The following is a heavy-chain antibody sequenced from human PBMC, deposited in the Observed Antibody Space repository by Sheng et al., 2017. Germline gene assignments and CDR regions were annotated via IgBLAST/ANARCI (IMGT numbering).Heavy chain of an antibody. V-gene: IGHV4-34*01. CDR1: GGSFSGYY. Sequence: QVQLQQWGAGLLKPSETLSLTCAVYGGSFSGYYWSWIRQPPGKGLEWIGEINHSGSTNYNPSLKSRVTISVDTSKNQFSLKLSSVTAADTAVYYCARRTLDDFWSGIGPGHHDYWGQGTLVTVSS. CDR3: ARRTLDDFWSGIGPGHHDY. D-gene: IGHD3-3*01. J-gene: IGHJ4*02. CDR2: INHSGST.